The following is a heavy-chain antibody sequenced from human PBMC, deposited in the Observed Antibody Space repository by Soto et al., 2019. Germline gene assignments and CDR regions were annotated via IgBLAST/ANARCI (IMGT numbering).Heavy chain of an antibody. D-gene: IGHD1-26*01. CDR2: IYTSGST. CDR3: AREGASGFGMDV. Sequence: SETLSLTCNVSGGSIRSYYWSWVRQPAGKPLEWIGRIYTSGSTNYNPSLKSRVSMSVDTSKNQFSLEVTSVAAADTAVYYCAREGASGFGMDVWGQGTTVTVSS. J-gene: IGHJ6*02. V-gene: IGHV4-4*07. CDR1: GGSIRSYY.